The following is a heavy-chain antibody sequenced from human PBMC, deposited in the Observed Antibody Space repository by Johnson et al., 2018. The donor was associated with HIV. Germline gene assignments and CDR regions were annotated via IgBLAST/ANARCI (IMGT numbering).Heavy chain of an antibody. V-gene: IGHV3-33*01. Sequence: QVQLVESGGGVVQPGRSLRLSCAASGFTLSSYGMHWVRQAPGKGLEWVAVIWYDGSNKYYADSVKGRFTISRDNSKNTLCLQMNSLRAEETAGYYCAREALDAFDIWGQGTMVTVSS. J-gene: IGHJ3*02. CDR3: AREALDAFDI. CDR1: GFTLSSYG. CDR2: IWYDGSNK.